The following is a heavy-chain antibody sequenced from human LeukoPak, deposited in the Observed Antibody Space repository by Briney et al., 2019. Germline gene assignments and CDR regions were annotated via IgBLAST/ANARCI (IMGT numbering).Heavy chain of an antibody. CDR1: GYSISSGYY. D-gene: IGHD5-12*01. J-gene: IGHJ4*02. Sequence: SETLSLTCTVSGYSISSGYYWGWIRQPPGKGLEWIGSIYHSGSTYYNPSLKSRVTISVDTSKNQFSLKLSSVTAADTAVYYCARDLGPYSGYELYYFDYWGQGTLVTVSS. CDR2: IYHSGST. V-gene: IGHV4-38-2*02. CDR3: ARDLGPYSGYELYYFDY.